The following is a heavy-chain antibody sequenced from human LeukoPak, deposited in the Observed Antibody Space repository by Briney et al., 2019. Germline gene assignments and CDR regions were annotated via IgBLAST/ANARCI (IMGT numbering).Heavy chain of an antibody. V-gene: IGHV1-2*02. Sequence: ASVKATCKASGYTFTGYYMHWVRQPPGQGLEWMGWINPNSGGTNYAQKFQGRVTMTRDTSISTAYMELSRLRSDDTAVYYCARDGYSGYDFRRHFDYWGQGTLVTVSS. J-gene: IGHJ4*02. D-gene: IGHD5-12*01. CDR2: INPNSGGT. CDR3: ARDGYSGYDFRRHFDY. CDR1: GYTFTGYY.